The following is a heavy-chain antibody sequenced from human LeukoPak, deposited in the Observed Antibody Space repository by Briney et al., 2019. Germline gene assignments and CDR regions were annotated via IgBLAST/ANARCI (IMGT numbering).Heavy chain of an antibody. CDR3: ARLRLTWGVVNYFDY. J-gene: IGHJ4*02. CDR2: IYYSGST. CDR1: CRYQNSCFYF. Sequence: KPSDTVPHPRSLSCRYQNSCFYFGLGLREPPGKAVEGFGRIYYSGSTYYNPSLKSRVTISVDTSKNQFSLKLSSVTAADTAVYYCARLRLTWGVVNYFDYWGQGTLVTVSS. D-gene: IGHD1-26*01. V-gene: IGHV4-39*01.